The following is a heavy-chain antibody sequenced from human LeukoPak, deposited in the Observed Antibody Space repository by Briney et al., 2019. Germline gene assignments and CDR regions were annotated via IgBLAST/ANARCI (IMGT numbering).Heavy chain of an antibody. CDR3: ARVRYSSSPY. J-gene: IGHJ4*02. V-gene: IGHV3-48*03. Sequence: PGXXXRLSCAASGFTFSSYEMNWVRQAPGKGLEWVSYISSSGSTIYSADSVKGRFTISRDNAKNSLYLQMNSLRAEDTAVYYCARVRYSSSPYWGQGTLVTVSS. D-gene: IGHD6-6*01. CDR2: ISSSGSTI. CDR1: GFTFSSYE.